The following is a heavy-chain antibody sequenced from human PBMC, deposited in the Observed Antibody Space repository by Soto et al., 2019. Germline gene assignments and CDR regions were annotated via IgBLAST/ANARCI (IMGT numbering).Heavy chain of an antibody. CDR1: GFSLTTDRVG. D-gene: IGHD3-10*01. Sequence: QITLKESGPTLVKPTQTLTLTCTFSGFSLTTDRVGVGWIRQPPGEALEWLAVIYWYDSKTYRPSLESRLTITKDTSKNPVALTMTNMDSLDTATYYCAHAYGWRSLYWGQGTLVTVSS. J-gene: IGHJ4*02. CDR3: AHAYGWRSLY. CDR2: IYWYDSK. V-gene: IGHV2-5*01.